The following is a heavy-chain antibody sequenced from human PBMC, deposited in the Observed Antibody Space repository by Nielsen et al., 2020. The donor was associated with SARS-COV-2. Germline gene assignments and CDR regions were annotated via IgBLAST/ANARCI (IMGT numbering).Heavy chain of an antibody. CDR3: ARTTNLNYYDAGGTETSDAFAI. Sequence: ASVKVSCKASGYTFTSYGISWVRQAPGQGLEWMGWISAYNGNTNYAQKLQGRVTMTTDTSTSTAYMELRSLRSDDTAVYYCARTTNLNYYDAGGTETSDAFAIWGQGTMVIVSS. D-gene: IGHD3-22*01. CDR1: GYTFTSYG. CDR2: ISAYNGNT. V-gene: IGHV1-18*04. J-gene: IGHJ3*02.